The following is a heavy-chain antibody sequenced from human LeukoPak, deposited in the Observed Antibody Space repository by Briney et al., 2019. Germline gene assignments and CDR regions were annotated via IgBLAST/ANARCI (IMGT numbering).Heavy chain of an antibody. D-gene: IGHD6-19*01. CDR3: ARDFGTTGWHTFDY. V-gene: IGHV6-1*01. Sequence: SQTLSLTCVVPGDSVSSKNGAWNWIRQSPSRGLEWLGRTYYRSKWYIDYAESMEGRMTISQDTSKNQYSLHLNSVTPDDTAVYYCARDFGTTGWHTFDYWGQGTLVTVSS. J-gene: IGHJ4*02. CDR1: GDSVSSKNGA. CDR2: TYYRSKWYI.